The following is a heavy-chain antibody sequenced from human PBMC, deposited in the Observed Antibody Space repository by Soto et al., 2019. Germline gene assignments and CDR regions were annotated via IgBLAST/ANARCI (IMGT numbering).Heavy chain of an antibody. CDR3: ASNLGITIFGVAPS. CDR2: INHSGST. Sequence: PSETLSLTCAVYGGSFSGYYWSWIRQPPGKGLEWIGEINHSGSTNYNPSLKSRVTISVDTSKNQFSLKLSSVTAADTAVYYCASNLGITIFGVAPSWGQGTLVTVSS. J-gene: IGHJ4*02. CDR1: GGSFSGYY. D-gene: IGHD3-3*01. V-gene: IGHV4-34*01.